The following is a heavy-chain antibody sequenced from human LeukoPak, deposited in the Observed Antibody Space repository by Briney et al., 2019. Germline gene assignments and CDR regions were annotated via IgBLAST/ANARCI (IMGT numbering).Heavy chain of an antibody. J-gene: IGHJ4*02. CDR1: GFTFSSYW. Sequence: GGSLRLSCAASGFTFSSYWMHWVRQAPGKGLEWVSRIKTDGSIATYADSVKGRFTISRDDAKNSLYLQMNSLRAEDTAVYYCASLYGGTTKNDYWGQGTLVTVSS. CDR2: IKTDGSIA. V-gene: IGHV3-74*01. CDR3: ASLYGGTTKNDY. D-gene: IGHD4/OR15-4a*01.